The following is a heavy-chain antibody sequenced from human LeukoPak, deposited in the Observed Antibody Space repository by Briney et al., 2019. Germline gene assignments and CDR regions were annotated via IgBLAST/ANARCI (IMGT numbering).Heavy chain of an antibody. CDR3: ARDSSSGWYSFDY. CDR1: GFTFSSYS. D-gene: IGHD6-19*01. CDR2: ISSSSSSYI. J-gene: IGHJ4*02. V-gene: IGHV3-21*01. Sequence: GGSLRLSCAASGFTFSSYSMNWVRQAPGKGLEWVSSISSSSSSYIYYADSVKGRFTISRDNAKNSLFLQMNSLRAEDTAVYYCARDSSSGWYSFDYWGQGTLVTVSS.